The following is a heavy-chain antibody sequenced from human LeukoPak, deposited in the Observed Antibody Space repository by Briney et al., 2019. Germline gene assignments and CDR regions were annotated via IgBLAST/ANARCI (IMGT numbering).Heavy chain of an antibody. Sequence: GASLMISCKGSGYCFTSYWIGWVRQIAGKLLEWVGINYPGDSDTRYSPSFQGPVTISAEKSLSTGYLQWSSLKASDTAMYYCARRSDTAMVIDYWGQGTLVTVSS. CDR3: ARRSDTAMVIDY. V-gene: IGHV5-51*01. CDR2: NYPGDSDT. CDR1: GYCFTSYW. D-gene: IGHD5-18*01. J-gene: IGHJ4*02.